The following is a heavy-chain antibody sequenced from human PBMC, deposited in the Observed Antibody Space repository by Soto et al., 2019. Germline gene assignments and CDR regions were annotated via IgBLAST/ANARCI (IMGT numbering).Heavy chain of an antibody. CDR1: GFTVSNTY. CDR3: VTPPVMGGFGQ. J-gene: IGHJ4*02. CDR2: IYGGGDT. Sequence: VQLVETGGGLIQPGGSLRLSCAASGFTVSNTYMGWVRQAPGKGLEWVSVIYGGGDTYYADSMRGRVTISRDHSENTLYLQMNSLRAEDTAVYYGVTPPVMGGFGQWGQGTPVTVSS. D-gene: IGHD3-16*01. V-gene: IGHV3-53*02.